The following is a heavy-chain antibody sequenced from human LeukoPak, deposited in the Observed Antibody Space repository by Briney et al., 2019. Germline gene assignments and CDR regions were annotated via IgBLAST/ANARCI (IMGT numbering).Heavy chain of an antibody. J-gene: IGHJ3*02. CDR3: VRAGRWEGRPHAFDI. CDR2: IYTSGIT. D-gene: IGHD1-26*01. Sequence: SQTLSLTCTVSGGSISSGSYYWNWIRQPAGKGLEWIGRIYTSGITNYNPSLKSRVTISVDTSKNQFSLKLSSVTAADTAVYYCVRAGRWEGRPHAFDIWGQGTMVTVSS. CDR1: GGSISSGSYY. V-gene: IGHV4-61*02.